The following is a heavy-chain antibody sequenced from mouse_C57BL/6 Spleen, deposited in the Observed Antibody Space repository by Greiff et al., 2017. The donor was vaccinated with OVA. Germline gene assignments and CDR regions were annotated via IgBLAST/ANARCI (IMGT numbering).Heavy chain of an antibody. CDR3: ARRGPNYYGSSSYFDY. J-gene: IGHJ2*01. V-gene: IGHV1-69*01. CDR1: GYTFTSYW. D-gene: IGHD1-1*01. CDR2: IDPSDSYT. Sequence: QVQLQQPGAELVMPGASVKLSCKASGYTFTSYWMHWVKQRPGQGLEWIGEIDPSDSYTNYNQKFKGKSTLTVDKSSCTAYMQLSSLTSEDSAVYYCARRGPNYYGSSSYFDYWGQGTTLTVSS.